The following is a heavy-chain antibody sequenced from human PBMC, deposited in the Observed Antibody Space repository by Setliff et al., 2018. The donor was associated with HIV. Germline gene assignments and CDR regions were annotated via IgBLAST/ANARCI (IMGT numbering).Heavy chain of an antibody. CDR2: IYNSGNT. J-gene: IGHJ4*02. CDR1: GGSISSHY. V-gene: IGHV4-4*07. CDR3: ARDGVQYSSGWNGYYCDY. Sequence: TSETLSLTCTVSGGSISSHYWSWIRQPAGKGLEWIGRIYNSGNTNYNPSLKSRVNMSVDASENQFSLNLKSVTAADTAVYYCARDGVQYSSGWNGYYCDYWGQGTLVTVSS. D-gene: IGHD6-19*01.